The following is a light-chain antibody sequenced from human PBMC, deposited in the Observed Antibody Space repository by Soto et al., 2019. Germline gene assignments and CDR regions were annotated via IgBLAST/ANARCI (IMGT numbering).Light chain of an antibody. V-gene: IGLV2-14*01. J-gene: IGLJ2*01. CDR1: SPDFG. CDR3: SSYSSTTTL. Sequence: QSVLTQPASVSGYPGQSITISCSGISPDFGVSWYQHFPGKAPKLLIFEVSNRPSGVSTRFSGSKSGNMAFLTISGLQSEDEGLYHCSSYSSTTTLFGGGTKLTVL. CDR2: EVS.